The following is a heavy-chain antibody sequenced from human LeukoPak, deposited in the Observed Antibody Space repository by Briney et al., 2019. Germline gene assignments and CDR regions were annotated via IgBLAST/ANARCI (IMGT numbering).Heavy chain of an antibody. CDR3: AKVLRYFDWLPGY. V-gene: IGHV3-23*01. Sequence: GGSLRLSCAASGFTFSSYAMSGVRQAPGKGLEWVSAISGSGGSTYYADSVKGRFTISRDNSKNTLYLQMNSLRAEDTAVYYCAKVLRYFDWLPGYWGQGTLVTVSS. CDR1: GFTFSSYA. J-gene: IGHJ4*02. D-gene: IGHD3-9*01. CDR2: ISGSGGST.